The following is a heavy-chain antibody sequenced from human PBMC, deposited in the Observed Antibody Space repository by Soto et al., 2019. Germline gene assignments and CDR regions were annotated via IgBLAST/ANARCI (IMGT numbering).Heavy chain of an antibody. J-gene: IGHJ4*02. CDR1: GGSISSYY. Sequence: SETLSLTCSVSGGSISSYYWSWIRQPPGKGLEWIGYIYYSGSTNYNPSLKSRVTISVDTSKNQFSLKLSSVTAADTAVYYCARFVDPRYSSSGNYFDYWGQGTLVTVSS. CDR3: ARFVDPRYSSSGNYFDY. CDR2: IYYSGST. V-gene: IGHV4-59*01. D-gene: IGHD6-13*01.